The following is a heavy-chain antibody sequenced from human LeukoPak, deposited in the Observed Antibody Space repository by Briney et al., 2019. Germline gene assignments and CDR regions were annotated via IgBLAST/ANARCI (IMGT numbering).Heavy chain of an antibody. V-gene: IGHV4-34*01. CDR1: GGSFSGYY. D-gene: IGHD6-19*01. CDR2: INHSGST. Sequence: SETLSLTCAVYGGSFSGYYWSWIRQPPGKGLEWIGEINHSGSTNYNPSLKSRVTISVDTSKNQFSLKLSSVTAADTAVYYCARDHDRAVAGPYNWFDPWGQGTLVTVSS. J-gene: IGHJ5*02. CDR3: ARDHDRAVAGPYNWFDP.